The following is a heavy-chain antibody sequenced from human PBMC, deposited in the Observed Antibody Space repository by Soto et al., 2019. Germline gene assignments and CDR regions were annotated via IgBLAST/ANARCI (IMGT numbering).Heavy chain of an antibody. V-gene: IGHV3-15*01. J-gene: IGHJ3*02. CDR3: TTDSVPDYGDYGGGAFDI. Sequence: VQLVESGGGVVQPGRSLRLSCAASGFTFSNAWMSWVRQAPGKGLEWVGRIKSKTDGGTPDYAAPVKGRFTISRDDSKNTLYLQMNSLKTEDTAVYYCTTDSVPDYGDYGGGAFDIWGQGTMVTVSS. CDR2: IKSKTDGGTP. D-gene: IGHD4-17*01. CDR1: GFTFSNAW.